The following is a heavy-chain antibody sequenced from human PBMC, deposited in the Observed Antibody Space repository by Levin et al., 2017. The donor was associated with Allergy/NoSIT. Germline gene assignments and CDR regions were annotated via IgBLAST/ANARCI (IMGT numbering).Heavy chain of an antibody. CDR2: SRDRARRHTI. D-gene: IGHD3-16*01. Sequence: GESLKISCAASGFIFADHYMDWLRQAPGKGLEWIARSRDRARRHTIEYAASVKGRFIISRDFSKNSVFLQMHSLRTEDTAVYYCSRSLFGEGNFDFWGQGTLVTVSS. J-gene: IGHJ4*02. V-gene: IGHV3-72*01. CDR1: GFIFADHY. CDR3: SRSLFGEGNFDF.